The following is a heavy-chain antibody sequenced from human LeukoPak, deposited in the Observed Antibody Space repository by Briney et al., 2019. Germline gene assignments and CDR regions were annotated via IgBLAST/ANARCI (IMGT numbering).Heavy chain of an antibody. V-gene: IGHV6-1*01. D-gene: IGHD5-12*01. CDR3: ARDGYNNDRYLRCDP. Sequence: SQTLSLTCAISGDSVSSSSATWNWIRQSPSRGLEWLGRTYYRSKKWFYDYAVSVKSRMTINPDTSKNQFSLQLNSVTPEDTAVYYCARDGYNNDRYLRCDPWGQGTLVTVSS. CDR1: GDSVSSSSAT. CDR2: TYYRSKKWFY. J-gene: IGHJ5*02.